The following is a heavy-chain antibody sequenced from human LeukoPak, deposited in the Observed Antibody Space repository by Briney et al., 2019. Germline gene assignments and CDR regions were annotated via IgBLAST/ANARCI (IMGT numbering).Heavy chain of an antibody. D-gene: IGHD5-12*01. CDR3: ARHDSGYDLDF. J-gene: IGHJ4*02. CDR2: LSYSGST. Sequence: SETLSLTCSVSGASISSYYWSWIRQPPGKGLEWIGYLSYSGSTYYNPSLKSRVSISVDTSKNQFSLRLRSVTAADTALYYCARHDSGYDLDFWGQGTRVTVSS. V-gene: IGHV4-59*08. CDR1: GASISSYY.